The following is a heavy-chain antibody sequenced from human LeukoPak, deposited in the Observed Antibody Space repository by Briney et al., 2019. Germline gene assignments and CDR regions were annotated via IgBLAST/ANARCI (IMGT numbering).Heavy chain of an antibody. V-gene: IGHV3-66*01. D-gene: IGHD3-22*01. CDR1: GFTVSSNY. CDR3: ARAVHYYDSLGAAFDL. Sequence: GGSLRLSCAASGFTVSSNYMSWVRQAPGKGLEWVSVIYSGGSTYYADSVKGRFTISRDNSKNTLYLQMNSLRAEDTAVDYCARAVHYYDSLGAAFDLWGQGTMVTVSS. J-gene: IGHJ3*01. CDR2: IYSGGST.